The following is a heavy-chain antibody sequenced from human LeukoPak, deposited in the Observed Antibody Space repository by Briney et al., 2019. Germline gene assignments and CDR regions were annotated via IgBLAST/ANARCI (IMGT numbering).Heavy chain of an antibody. V-gene: IGHV1-8*01. Sequence: ASVKVSCKASGYTFTSYDINWVRQATGQGLEWMGWMNPNSGNTGYAQKFQGRVTMTRNTSISTAYMELSSLRSEDTAVYYCARGLGIDYYMDVWGKGTTVTISS. CDR2: MNPNSGNT. CDR1: GYTFTSYD. D-gene: IGHD3-16*01. CDR3: ARGLGIDYYMDV. J-gene: IGHJ6*03.